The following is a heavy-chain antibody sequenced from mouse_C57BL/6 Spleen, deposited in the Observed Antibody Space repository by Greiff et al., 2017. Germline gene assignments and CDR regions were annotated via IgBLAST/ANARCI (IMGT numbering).Heavy chain of an antibody. J-gene: IGHJ2*01. Sequence: QVQLQQPGAELVRPGSSVKLSCKASGYTFTSYWMHWVKQRPIQGLEWIGNIDPSDSDTHYNQKFKDKATLTVDKSSSTAYMQLSSLTSEDAAVYFCARYYERGFDYWGQGTTLTVSS. CDR3: ARYYERGFDY. CDR2: IDPSDSDT. D-gene: IGHD2-4*01. CDR1: GYTFTSYW. V-gene: IGHV1-52*01.